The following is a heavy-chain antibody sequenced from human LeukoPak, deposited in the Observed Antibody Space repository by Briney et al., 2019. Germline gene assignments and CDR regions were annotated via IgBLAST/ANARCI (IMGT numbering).Heavy chain of an antibody. V-gene: IGHV3-30*02. D-gene: IGHD6-19*01. CDR2: IRYDGSIK. J-gene: IGHJ4*02. CDR3: AKVFGVAVAGTRGFFDY. Sequence: PGGSLRLSCAASGFTSSTYGMHWVRQAPGKGLEWVAFIRYDGSIKYYADSVKGRFTISRDNSKSTLYLQLNSLRAEDTALYYCAKVFGVAVAGTRGFFDYWGQGTLVTVSS. CDR1: GFTSSTYG.